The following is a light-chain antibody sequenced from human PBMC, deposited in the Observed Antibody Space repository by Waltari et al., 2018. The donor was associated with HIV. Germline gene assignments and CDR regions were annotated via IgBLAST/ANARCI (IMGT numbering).Light chain of an antibody. Sequence: EIVLTQSPGTLSLSPGERATLSCRASQSVTSNYLAWYQQKPGQAPRLLIYGASSRFTGISDKFSGSGSGTDFTLSISRLEPEDFAVYYCQQYGSSPITFGQGTRLEIK. J-gene: IGKJ5*01. CDR1: QSVTSNY. CDR2: GAS. CDR3: QQYGSSPIT. V-gene: IGKV3-20*01.